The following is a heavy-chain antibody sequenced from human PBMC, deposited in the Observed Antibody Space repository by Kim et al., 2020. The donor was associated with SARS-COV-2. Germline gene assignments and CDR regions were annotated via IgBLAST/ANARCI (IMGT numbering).Heavy chain of an antibody. D-gene: IGHD5-18*01. CDR2: IYYSGST. CDR1: GGSISSYY. V-gene: IGHV4-59*08. Sequence: SETLSLTCTVSGGSISSYYWSWIRQPPGKGLEWIGYIYYSGSTNYNPSLKSRVTISVDTSKNQFSLKLSSVTAADTAVYYCARHPIGYSYGPGFDYWGQGTLFTVSS. J-gene: IGHJ4*02. CDR3: ARHPIGYSYGPGFDY.